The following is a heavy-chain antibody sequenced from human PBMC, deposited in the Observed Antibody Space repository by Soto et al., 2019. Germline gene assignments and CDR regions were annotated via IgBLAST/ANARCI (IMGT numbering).Heavy chain of an antibody. D-gene: IGHD3-22*01. J-gene: IGHJ3*02. V-gene: IGHV1-18*01. CDR3: ARGRIHYYDSSGYPIDAFDI. CDR2: ISAYNGNT. Sequence: ASVKVSCKASGYTFTSYGISWVRQAPGQGLEWMGWISAYNGNTNYAQKLQGRVTMTTDTSTSTAYMELRSLRSDDTAVYYCARGRIHYYDSSGYPIDAFDIWGQGTMVTVSS. CDR1: GYTFTSYG.